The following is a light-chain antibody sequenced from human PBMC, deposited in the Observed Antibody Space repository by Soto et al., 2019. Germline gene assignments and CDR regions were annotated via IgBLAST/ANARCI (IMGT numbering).Light chain of an antibody. CDR2: DAS. V-gene: IGKV3-20*01. J-gene: IGKJ5*01. CDR1: QTVSSNY. Sequence: EIVLTQSPGTLSLSPGEGATLSCRASQTVSSNYLAWYQRKPGQAPRLLIYDASSRATDIPDRFSGSGSGTDFTLTISRLEPEDFAGDFCQQYGTLITFGQGTRLEIK. CDR3: QQYGTLIT.